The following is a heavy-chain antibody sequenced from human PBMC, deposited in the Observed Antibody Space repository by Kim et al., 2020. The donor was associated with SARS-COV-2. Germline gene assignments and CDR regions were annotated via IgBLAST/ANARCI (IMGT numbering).Heavy chain of an antibody. J-gene: IGHJ4*02. Sequence: ASVKVSCKASGYTFTNNAISWVRQAPGQGLEWMGWINNETGNPTYAQAFTRRFVFSVDASVTTAYLQISSLEAEDTALYYCARVIWGTYRYTDYWGQGTLVTVSS. CDR1: GYTFTNNA. V-gene: IGHV7-4-1*02. CDR2: INNETGNP. D-gene: IGHD3-16*02. CDR3: ARVIWGTYRYTDY.